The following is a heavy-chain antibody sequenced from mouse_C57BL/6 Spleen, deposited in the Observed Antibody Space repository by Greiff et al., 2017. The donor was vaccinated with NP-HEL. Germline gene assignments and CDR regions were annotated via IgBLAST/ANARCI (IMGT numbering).Heavy chain of an antibody. D-gene: IGHD1-1*01. J-gene: IGHJ3*01. Sequence: QVQLQQPGAELVKPGASVKLSCKASGYTFTSYWMHWVKQRPGQGLEWIGMIHPNSGSTNYNEKFKSKATLTVDKSSSTAYMQLSSLTSEDSAVYYCARWHYYGSSGFAYWGQGTLVTVSA. V-gene: IGHV1-64*01. CDR2: IHPNSGST. CDR1: GYTFTSYW. CDR3: ARWHYYGSSGFAY.